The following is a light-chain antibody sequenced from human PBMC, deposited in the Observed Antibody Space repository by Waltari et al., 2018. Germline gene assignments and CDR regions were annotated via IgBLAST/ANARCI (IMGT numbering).Light chain of an antibody. CDR1: QSVSSS. J-gene: IGKJ5*01. CDR3: QQRINWPIT. V-gene: IGKV3-11*01. Sequence: EIVLTQSPATLSLSPGERATLSCTASQSVSSSLAWYQQKPGQAPRLLIYAASNRATGIPDRFSGSGSGTDFTLTISSLEPEDFVVYYCQQRINWPITFGQGTRLEIK. CDR2: AAS.